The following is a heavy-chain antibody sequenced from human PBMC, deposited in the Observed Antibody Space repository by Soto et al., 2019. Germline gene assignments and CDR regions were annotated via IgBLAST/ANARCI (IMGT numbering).Heavy chain of an antibody. V-gene: IGHV3-9*01. D-gene: IGHD6-19*01. CDR3: AAGIAVADAFDI. CDR2: ISWNSGSI. Sequence: EVQLVESGGGLVQPGRSLRLSCAASGFTFDDYAMHWVRQAPGQGLEWVSGISWNSGSIGYAESVKGRFTISRDNAKNSLDLQMNSLRAEDTAVYYCAAGIAVADAFDIWGQGTMVTVSS. J-gene: IGHJ3*02. CDR1: GFTFDDYA.